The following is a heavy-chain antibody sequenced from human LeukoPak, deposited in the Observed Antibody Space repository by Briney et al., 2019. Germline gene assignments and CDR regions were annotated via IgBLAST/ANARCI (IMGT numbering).Heavy chain of an antibody. CDR1: GFTFSSCG. D-gene: IGHD2-2*03. CDR3: AKDFAGYCSSTSCYPSDY. J-gene: IGHJ4*02. CDR2: IRYDGSNK. V-gene: IGHV3-30*02. Sequence: PGGSLRLSCAASGFTFSSCGMHWVRQAPGKGLEWVAFIRYDGSNKYYADSVKGRFTISRDNSKNTLYLQMNSLRAEDTAVYYCAKDFAGYCSSTSCYPSDYWGQGTLVTVSS.